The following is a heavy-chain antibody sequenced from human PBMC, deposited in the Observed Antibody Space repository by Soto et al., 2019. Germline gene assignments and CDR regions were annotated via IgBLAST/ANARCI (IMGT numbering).Heavy chain of an antibody. D-gene: IGHD3-10*01. CDR2: IYHSGST. CDR1: GGSISSGGYS. Sequence: PSETLSLTCAVSGGSISSGGYSWSLIRQPPGKGLEWIGYIYHSGSTYYNPSLKSRVTMAVDKSRNQFSLKLSSVTAADTAVYYCARRWGEGRVDYWGQGTLVTVSS. J-gene: IGHJ4*02. CDR3: ARRWGEGRVDY. V-gene: IGHV4-30-2*01.